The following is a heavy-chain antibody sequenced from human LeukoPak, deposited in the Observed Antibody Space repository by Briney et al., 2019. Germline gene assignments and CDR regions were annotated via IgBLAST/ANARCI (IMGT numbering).Heavy chain of an antibody. Sequence: GESLKISCKASGYSFTDYWIGWVRQMPGEGLEWMGNVYPGDSDTRYSPSFQGQVTISADKSISTAYLQWNSLRAEDTAVYYCARDRDDYVWGSYRPFDPWGQGTLVTVSS. CDR1: GYSFTDYW. D-gene: IGHD3-16*02. J-gene: IGHJ5*02. V-gene: IGHV5-51*01. CDR2: VYPGDSDT. CDR3: ARDRDDYVWGSYRPFDP.